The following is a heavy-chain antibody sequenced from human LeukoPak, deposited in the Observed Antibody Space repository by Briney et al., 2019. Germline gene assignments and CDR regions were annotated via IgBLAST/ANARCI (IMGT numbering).Heavy chain of an antibody. D-gene: IGHD3-3*01. J-gene: IGHJ4*02. CDR2: IHSGGGT. CDR3: ARVPFYDFWSGPGYFDY. CDR1: GFTVSSNY. V-gene: IGHV3-66*01. Sequence: PGGSLRLSCAASGFTVSSNYMSWVRQAPGKGLELVSVIHSGGGTYYADSGKGRFTISRDISENTLYLQMNSLRAEDMAVYYCARVPFYDFWSGPGYFDYWGQGTLVTVSS.